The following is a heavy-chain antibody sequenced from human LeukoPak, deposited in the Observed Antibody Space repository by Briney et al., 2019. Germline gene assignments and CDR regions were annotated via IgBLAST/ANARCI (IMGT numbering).Heavy chain of an antibody. V-gene: IGHV3-23*03. CDR1: GFTFRLFA. J-gene: IGHJ4*02. CDR2: IKADGYNT. Sequence: GGSLRLSCAASGFTFRLFAMSWVRQTPGKGLEWVSSIKADGYNTSHAESVRGRFTISRDNSRNTLSLQMNSLRDEDSAMYYCAQNGGRSGTYYPYWGLGTLVTVS. CDR3: AQNGGRSGTYYPY. D-gene: IGHD3-10*01.